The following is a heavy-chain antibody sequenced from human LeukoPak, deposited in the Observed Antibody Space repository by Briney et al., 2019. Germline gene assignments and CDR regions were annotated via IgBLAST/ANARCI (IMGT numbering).Heavy chain of an antibody. D-gene: IGHD6-6*01. J-gene: IGHJ4*02. CDR1: GYTFTGYY. CDR3: ARDYSSSSGYFDY. CDR2: INPNSGDT. Sequence: ASVTVSCKASGYTFTGYYMHWVRQAPGQGLEWMGWINPNSGDTNYAEKFQGRVTITRDTSISTAYMDLRRLRSDDTAVYYCARDYSSSSGYFDYWGQGTLVTVSS. V-gene: IGHV1-2*02.